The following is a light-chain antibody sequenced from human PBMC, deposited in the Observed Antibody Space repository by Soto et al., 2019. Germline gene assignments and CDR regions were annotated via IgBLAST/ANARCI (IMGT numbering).Light chain of an antibody. V-gene: IGKV1-12*01. CDR2: AAS. Sequence: DIQMTQSPSFVYASVGDRVTITCRASQDISKWLAWYQQKPGRAPKILIFAASTLQRGVPSRFSGSGSGPDFTLTISRLQPEDSATYYCQQADSITLTFGGGTKVDFK. J-gene: IGKJ4*01. CDR3: QQADSITLT. CDR1: QDISKW.